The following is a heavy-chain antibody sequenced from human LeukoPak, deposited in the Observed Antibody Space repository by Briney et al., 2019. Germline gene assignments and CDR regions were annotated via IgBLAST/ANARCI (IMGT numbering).Heavy chain of an antibody. D-gene: IGHD3-22*01. V-gene: IGHV4-59*08. CDR3: ARLGGNNGSSGPLGYYFDY. CDR2: IYYSGST. CDR1: GGSISSYY. Sequence: PSETLSLTCTVSGGSISSYYWSWIRQPPGKGLEWVGYIYYSGSTNYNPSLNSRVTISVDTSKNQFSLKLSSVTAADTAVYYCARLGGNNGSSGPLGYYFDYWGQGTLVTVSS. J-gene: IGHJ4*02.